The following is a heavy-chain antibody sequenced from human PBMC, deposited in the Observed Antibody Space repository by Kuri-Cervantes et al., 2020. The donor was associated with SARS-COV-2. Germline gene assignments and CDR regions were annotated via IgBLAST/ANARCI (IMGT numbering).Heavy chain of an antibody. D-gene: IGHD1-26*01. CDR3: ARAGGVGATRRWFDP. J-gene: IGHJ5*02. V-gene: IGHV1-69*04. Sequence: SVKVSCKASGGTFSSYAISWVRQAPGQGLEWMGRIIPILGTANYAQKFQGRVTITADKSTSTAYMELSSLRSDDTAVYYCARAGGVGATRRWFDPWGQGTLVTVSS. CDR2: IIPILGTA. CDR1: GGTFSSYA.